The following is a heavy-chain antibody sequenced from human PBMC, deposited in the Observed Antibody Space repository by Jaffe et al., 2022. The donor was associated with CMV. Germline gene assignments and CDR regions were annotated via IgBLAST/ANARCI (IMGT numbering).Heavy chain of an antibody. CDR3: ASSKGFGELSLTGVDV. Sequence: QLQLQESGPGLVKPSETLSLTCTVSGGSISSSSYYWGWIRQPPGKGLEWIGSIYYSGSTYYNPSLKSRVTISVDTSKNQFSLKLSSVTAADTAVYYCASSKGFGELSLTGVDVWGKGTTVTVSS. V-gene: IGHV4-39*01. D-gene: IGHD3-10*01. CDR1: GGSISSSSYY. J-gene: IGHJ6*04. CDR2: IYYSGST.